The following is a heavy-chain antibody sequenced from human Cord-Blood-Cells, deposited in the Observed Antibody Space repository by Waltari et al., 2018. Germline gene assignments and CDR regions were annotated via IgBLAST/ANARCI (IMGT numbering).Heavy chain of an antibody. CDR1: GFTFSSYA. V-gene: IGHV3-23*01. J-gene: IGHJ4*02. CDR3: AKDFPSAPDCSSTSCYPGN. Sequence: EVQLLESGGGLVQPGGSLRLSCAASGFTFSSYAMSWVRPAPGKGLEWVSAISGSGGSTYYADSVKGRFTISRDNSKNTLYLQMNSLRAEDTAVYYCAKDFPSAPDCSSTSCYPGNWGQGTLVTVSS. CDR2: ISGSGGST. D-gene: IGHD2-2*01.